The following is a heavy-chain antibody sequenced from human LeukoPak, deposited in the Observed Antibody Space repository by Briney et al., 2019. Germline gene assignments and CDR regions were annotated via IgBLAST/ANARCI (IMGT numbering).Heavy chain of an antibody. J-gene: IGHJ4*02. V-gene: IGHV3-7*03. CDR3: ARDNGWSADF. D-gene: IGHD2-15*01. CDR2: IKQDGSAK. Sequence: GGSLRLSCAASGFTFSRHWMYWVRQAPGKGLEWVANIKQDGSAKRYVDSVKGRFTISRDNAKNSLFLQMNSLRAEDTAVYYCARDNGWSADFWGQGTLVTVSS. CDR1: GFTFSRHW.